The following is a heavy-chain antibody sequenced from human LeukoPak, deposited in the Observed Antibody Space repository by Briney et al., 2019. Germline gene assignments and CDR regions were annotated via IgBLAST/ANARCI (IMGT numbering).Heavy chain of an antibody. Sequence: PGGSLRLSCAASGFTLSDYYMSWIRQAPGKGLEWVSYSSSSGSTIYYADSVKGRFAISRDKAKNSLYLQMNSLRAEDTAVYYCARRRDFIDYWGQGTLVTVSS. D-gene: IGHD3/OR15-3a*01. J-gene: IGHJ4*02. V-gene: IGHV3-11*01. CDR3: ARRRDFIDY. CDR2: SSSSGSTI. CDR1: GFTLSDYY.